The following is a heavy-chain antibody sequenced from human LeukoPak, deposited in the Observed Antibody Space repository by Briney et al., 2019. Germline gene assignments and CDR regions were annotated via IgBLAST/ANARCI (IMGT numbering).Heavy chain of an antibody. Sequence: ASVKVSCKASGGTFSSYAISWVRQAPGQGLEWMGIINPSGGSTSYAQKFQGRVTMTRDTSTSTVYMELSSLRSEDTAVYYCARVWRGAYCGGDCYTWAWDAFDIWGQGTMVTVSS. V-gene: IGHV1-46*01. CDR1: GGTFSSYA. CDR2: INPSGGST. CDR3: ARVWRGAYCGGDCYTWAWDAFDI. D-gene: IGHD2-21*02. J-gene: IGHJ3*02.